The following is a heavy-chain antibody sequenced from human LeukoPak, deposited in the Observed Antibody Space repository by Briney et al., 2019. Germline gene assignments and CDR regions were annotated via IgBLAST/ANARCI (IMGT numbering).Heavy chain of an antibody. D-gene: IGHD6-19*01. CDR3: ARRRSGWYYYFDY. CDR2: INHSGST. V-gene: IGHV4-34*01. Sequence: PSETLSLTCAVYGGSFSGYYWSWIRQPPGKGLEWIGEINHSGSTNYNPSLKSRVTISVDTSKNRFSLKLSSVTAADTAVYYCARRRSGWYYYFDYWGQGTLVTVSS. J-gene: IGHJ4*02. CDR1: GGSFSGYY.